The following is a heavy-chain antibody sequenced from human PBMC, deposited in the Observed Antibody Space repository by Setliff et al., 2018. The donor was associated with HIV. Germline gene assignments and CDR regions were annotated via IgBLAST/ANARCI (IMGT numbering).Heavy chain of an antibody. CDR2: IYHVGRA. Sequence: SETLSLTCTISNYSISSGHYWGWIRQSPGKGLEWIGNIYHVGRAFYSPSLESRVSISVDTSKNQFSLRLTSVTAADTAVYYCARGQLYCTNGVCYTCYYRIWGQGTLVTVSS. CDR3: ARGQLYCTNGVCYTCYYRI. D-gene: IGHD2-8*01. CDR1: NYSISSGHY. J-gene: IGHJ4*02. V-gene: IGHV4-38-2*02.